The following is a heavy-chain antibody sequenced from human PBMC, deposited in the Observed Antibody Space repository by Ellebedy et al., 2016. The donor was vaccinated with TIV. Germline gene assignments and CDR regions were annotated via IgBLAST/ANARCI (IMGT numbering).Heavy chain of an antibody. D-gene: IGHD6-19*01. V-gene: IGHV3-30*02. CDR2: IWNDGSDK. Sequence: GESLKISCAASGFTFNTYGMHWVRQAPGKGLEWVAIIWNDGSDKKYADSVKGRFTISRDNSQNSLYLQMSSLRAEDTAVYYCVKVIATSGWPYYFHYWGQGTLVTVSS. CDR1: GFTFNTYG. J-gene: IGHJ4*02. CDR3: VKVIATSGWPYYFHY.